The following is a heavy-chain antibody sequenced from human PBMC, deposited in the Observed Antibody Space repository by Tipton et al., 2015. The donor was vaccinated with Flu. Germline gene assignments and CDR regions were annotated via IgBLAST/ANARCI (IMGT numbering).Heavy chain of an antibody. V-gene: IGHV3-33*01. CDR1: GFTFSSYG. D-gene: IGHD6-6*01. J-gene: IGHJ4*02. CDR2: IWYDGSNK. CDR3: ARDGEEYSVDY. Sequence: SLRLSCAASGFTFSSYGMHWVRQAPGKGLEWVAVIWYDGSNKYYADSVKGRFTISRDNSKNTLYLQMNSLRAEDTAVYYCARDGEEYSVDYWGQGTLVTVSS.